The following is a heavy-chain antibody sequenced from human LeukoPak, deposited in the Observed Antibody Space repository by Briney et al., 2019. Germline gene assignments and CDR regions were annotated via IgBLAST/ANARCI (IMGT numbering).Heavy chain of an antibody. J-gene: IGHJ4*02. D-gene: IGHD5-12*01. CDR1: GFTFSSYS. CDR2: ISSSSSYI. V-gene: IGHV3-21*01. CDR3: ARDSARLFDY. Sequence: PGGSLRLSCVASGFTFSSYSMNWVRRAPGKGLEWVSSISSSSSYIYYADSVKGRFTISRDNAKNSLYLQMNSLRAEDTAVYYCARDSARLFDYWGQGTLVTVSS.